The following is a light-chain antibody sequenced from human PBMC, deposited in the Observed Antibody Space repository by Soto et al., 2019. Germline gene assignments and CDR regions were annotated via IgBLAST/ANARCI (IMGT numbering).Light chain of an antibody. J-gene: IGKJ5*01. Sequence: EIVLTQSPATLSLSPGERATLSCRASQSVSSYLAWYQQKPGQAPSLLIYDASNRATGIPARFSGSGSGTDFTLSISRLEPEDFAVYYCQQRSIFGQGTRLEIK. CDR3: QQRSI. CDR2: DAS. V-gene: IGKV3-11*01. CDR1: QSVSSY.